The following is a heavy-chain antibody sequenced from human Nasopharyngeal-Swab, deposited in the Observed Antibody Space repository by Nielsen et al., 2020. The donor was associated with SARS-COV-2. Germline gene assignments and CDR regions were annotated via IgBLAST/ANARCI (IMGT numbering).Heavy chain of an antibody. CDR1: GFTLSSYD. J-gene: IGHJ3*02. Sequence: GGSLRLSCAASGFTLSSYDMNWVRQAPGKGLEWVSHITSGGDTIFYADSVKGRFTISRDNAANSLHLQMNSLRVEDTAVYYCARDTWSSGWSNAFDIWGQGTMVTVSS. CDR3: ARDTWSSGWSNAFDI. D-gene: IGHD6-19*01. V-gene: IGHV3-48*01. CDR2: ITSGGDTI.